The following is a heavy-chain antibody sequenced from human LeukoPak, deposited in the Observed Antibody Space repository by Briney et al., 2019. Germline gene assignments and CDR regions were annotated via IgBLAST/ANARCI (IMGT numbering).Heavy chain of an antibody. V-gene: IGHV3-74*01. Sequence: PGGSLRLSCAASGFTFSTYWMHWVRQAPGKGLVWVSRINTDGSSTSYADSVKGRFTISRDNAKNTLYLQMNSLRAEGTAVYYCSRYSYYYDTYRFDHWGQGTLVTVSS. CDR1: GFTFSTYW. CDR3: SRYSYYYDTYRFDH. CDR2: INTDGSST. D-gene: IGHD3-22*01. J-gene: IGHJ4*02.